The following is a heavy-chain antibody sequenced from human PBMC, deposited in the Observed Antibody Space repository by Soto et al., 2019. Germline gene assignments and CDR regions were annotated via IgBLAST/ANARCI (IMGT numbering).Heavy chain of an antibody. V-gene: IGHV1-18*01. CDR2: ISVHNGNT. CDR3: ARVSSDYYYGMDV. CDR1: GGTFSSYT. Sequence: ASVKVSCKASGGTFSSYTISWVRQAPGQGLEWMGAISVHNGNTNSAQKFQGRVTMTTDTSTNTAYMEPSRLRSDDTAVYYCARVSSDYYYGMDVWGQGTTVTVS. J-gene: IGHJ6*02.